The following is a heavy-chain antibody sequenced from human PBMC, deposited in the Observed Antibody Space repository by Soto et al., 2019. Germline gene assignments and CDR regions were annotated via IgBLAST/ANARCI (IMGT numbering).Heavy chain of an antibody. D-gene: IGHD3-22*01. CDR2: INPSGGST. J-gene: IGHJ5*02. CDR1: GYTFTSYY. V-gene: IGHV1-46*01. Sequence: ASVKVSCKASGYTFTSYYMHWVRQAPGQGLEWMGIINPSGGSTSCAQKFQGRVTMTRDTSTSTVYMELSSLRSEDTAVYYCARYTTSSGYNNWFDPWGQGTLVTVSS. CDR3: ARYTTSSGYNNWFDP.